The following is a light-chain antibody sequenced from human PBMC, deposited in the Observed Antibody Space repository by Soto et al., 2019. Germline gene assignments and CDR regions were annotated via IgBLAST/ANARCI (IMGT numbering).Light chain of an antibody. Sequence: QSALTQPPSVSGAPGQRVSISCSGSSSNIGAGFDVHWYQQFPGAAPKLLIYSDVNRPSGVPYRFSASKSGTPASLTITGLQTEDEAHYYCQSYDSGVSASVFGGGTKVTVL. CDR3: QSYDSGVSASV. J-gene: IGLJ2*01. CDR1: SSNIGAGFD. V-gene: IGLV1-40*01. CDR2: SDV.